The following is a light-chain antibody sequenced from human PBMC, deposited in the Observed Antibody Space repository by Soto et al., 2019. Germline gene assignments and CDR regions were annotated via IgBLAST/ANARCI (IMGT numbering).Light chain of an antibody. V-gene: IGLV2-11*01. Sequence: QSVLTQPRSVSGSPGQSVTISCSGPSRDFGADNHVAWYQQYPDKALEVMIYDVSQRPSGVPARFSGSKSGNTASLTISGLQAEDEADYYCCSYGGSVIFGGGTKLTVL. CDR1: SRDFGADNH. CDR2: DVS. J-gene: IGLJ2*01. CDR3: CSYGGSVI.